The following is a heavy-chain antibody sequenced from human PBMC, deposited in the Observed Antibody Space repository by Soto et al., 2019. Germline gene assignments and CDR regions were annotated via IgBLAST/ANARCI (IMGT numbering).Heavy chain of an antibody. CDR2: IYSSGGT. CDR3: ARSSHKESWFDP. Sequence: PSATLSLTFTVSGCSVSNFYLYWIRQPAGKGLEWIGRIYSSGGTNYNPSLRSRVTMSVDTSKNQFSLKLNSVTAADTAVYYCARSSHKESWFDPWGQGTLVTVSS. J-gene: IGHJ5*02. V-gene: IGHV4-4*07. D-gene: IGHD2-2*01. CDR1: GCSVSNFY.